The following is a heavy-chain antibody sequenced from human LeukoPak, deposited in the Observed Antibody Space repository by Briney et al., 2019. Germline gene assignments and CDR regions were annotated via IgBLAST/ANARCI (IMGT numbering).Heavy chain of an antibody. J-gene: IGHJ3*02. V-gene: IGHV3-48*01. Sequence: GGSLRLSCAASGFHFSTYGMNWVRQAPGKGLEWVSYINTGSTTIHHADSVKGRLTISRDNTRNSLFLQMNSLRVEDTAVYYCAKEYCSGGSCYLSRDAFDIWGQGTMVTVSS. CDR3: AKEYCSGGSCYLSRDAFDI. D-gene: IGHD2-15*01. CDR1: GFHFSTYG. CDR2: INTGSTTI.